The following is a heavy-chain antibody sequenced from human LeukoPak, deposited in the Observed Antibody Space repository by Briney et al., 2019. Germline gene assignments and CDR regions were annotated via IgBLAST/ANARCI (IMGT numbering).Heavy chain of an antibody. CDR2: ISYDGTNK. D-gene: IGHD6-19*01. V-gene: IGHV3-30-3*01. CDR1: GFSFSSYA. Sequence: GTSLRLSCAASGFSFSSYAMHWVRQAPGKGLEREAVISYDGTNKYYADSVKGRFTISRDNSKNALYLQMNSLRAEDTAVYYCAKDQDSGWNYFDYWGQGTLVTVSS. CDR3: AKDQDSGWNYFDY. J-gene: IGHJ4*02.